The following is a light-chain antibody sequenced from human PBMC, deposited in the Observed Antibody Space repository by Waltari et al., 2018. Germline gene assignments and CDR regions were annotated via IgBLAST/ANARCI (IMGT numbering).Light chain of an antibody. CDR1: YSNIGSNV. CDR3: ASWDDSLNGHWV. J-gene: IGLJ3*02. CDR2: RSD. Sequence: QSVLTQPPSASGTPGQRVTISCSGSYSNIGSNVVTWYPQLPGKAPKLLSYRSDRRPSGVPVRFSGSKSGSSASLAIDGLHSEDEADYYCASWDDSLNGHWVFGGGTKVTVL. V-gene: IGLV1-44*01.